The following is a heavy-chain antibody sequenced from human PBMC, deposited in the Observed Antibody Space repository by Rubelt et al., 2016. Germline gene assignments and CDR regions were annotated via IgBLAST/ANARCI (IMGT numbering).Heavy chain of an antibody. CDR2: IYYSGST. D-gene: IGHD3-10*01. CDR1: GGSISSYY. J-gene: IGHJ4*02. CDR3: ARSTPWGSVNYYTSDFDH. Sequence: QVQLQESGPGLVKPSETLSLTCTVSGGSISSYYWSWIRQPPGKGLEWIGYIYYSGSTNYNPTLKSRGTISVDKSKNRFSLHVNVVTAGETAMYYWARSTPWGSVNYYTSDFDHWGRGALVTVSS. V-gene: IGHV4-59*01.